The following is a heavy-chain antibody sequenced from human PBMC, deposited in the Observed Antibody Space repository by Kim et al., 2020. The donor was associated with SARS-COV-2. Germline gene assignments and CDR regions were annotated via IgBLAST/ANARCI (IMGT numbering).Heavy chain of an antibody. CDR2: ISYDGSNK. J-gene: IGHJ5*02. CDR1: GFTFSSYA. D-gene: IGHD4-17*01. CDR3: ARGQGDYVEWFDP. V-gene: IGHV3-30*04. Sequence: GGSLRLSCAASGFTFSSYAMHWVRQAPGKGLEWVAVISYDGSNKYYADSVQGRFTISRDNSKNTLYLQMNSLRAEDTAVYYCARGQGDYVEWFDPWGQGTLVTVSS.